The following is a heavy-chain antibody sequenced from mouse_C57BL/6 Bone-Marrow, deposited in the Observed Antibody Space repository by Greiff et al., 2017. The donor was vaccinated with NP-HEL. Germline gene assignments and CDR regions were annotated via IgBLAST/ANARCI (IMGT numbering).Heavy chain of an antibody. CDR2: IDPEDGDT. V-gene: IGHV14-4*01. CDR1: GFNIKDDY. J-gene: IGHJ2*01. D-gene: IGHD1-1*01. Sequence: VQLQQSGAELVRPGASVKLSCTASGFNIKDDYMPWVKQRPEQGLEWIGWIDPEDGDTEYASKFKGRATITADTSSNPAYLQLSSLTSEDTAVYYCTTGYGTLDDWGQGTTLTVSS. CDR3: TTGYGTLDD.